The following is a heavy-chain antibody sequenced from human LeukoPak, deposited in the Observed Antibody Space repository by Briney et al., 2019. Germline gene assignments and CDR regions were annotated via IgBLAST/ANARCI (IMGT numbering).Heavy chain of an antibody. CDR1: GFTVSSNY. V-gene: IGHV3-66*01. Sequence: GGSLRLSCAASGFTVSSNYMSWVRQAPGKGLEWASVIYSGGSTYYADSVEGRFTISRDNSKNTLYLQMNSLRAEDTAVYYCARGGRYCSSTSCYVIDYYYMDVWGKGTTVTISS. D-gene: IGHD2-2*01. J-gene: IGHJ6*03. CDR3: ARGGRYCSSTSCYVIDYYYMDV. CDR2: IYSGGST.